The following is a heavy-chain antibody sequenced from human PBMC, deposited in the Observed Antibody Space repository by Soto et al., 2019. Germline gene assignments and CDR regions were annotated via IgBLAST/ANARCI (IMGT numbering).Heavy chain of an antibody. D-gene: IGHD3-3*01. CDR1: GGSITNYY. V-gene: IGHV4-4*07. CDR3: ARGQRFSDWFDP. CDR2: IYTKERT. Sequence: SETLSLTCTVSGGSITNYYWSWIRQPAGKGLEWIGRIYTKERTNYNLSFRNRVTMSVDTSKNQFSLKLDAVTAADTAVYYCARGQRFSDWFDPWGQGTLVTVSS. J-gene: IGHJ5*02.